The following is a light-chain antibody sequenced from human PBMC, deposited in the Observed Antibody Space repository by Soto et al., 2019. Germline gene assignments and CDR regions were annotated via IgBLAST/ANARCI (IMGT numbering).Light chain of an antibody. CDR3: SSYKSTSSYV. CDR1: SSDIGAYNY. J-gene: IGLJ1*01. Sequence: QSVLTQPASVSGSPGQSITISCTGTSSDIGAYNYVSWYQQHPGKAPKLMIYEVSNRPSGISNRFSGSKSGNTASLTISGLQADDEADYYCSSYKSTSSYVFGTGTKVTVL. V-gene: IGLV2-14*01. CDR2: EVS.